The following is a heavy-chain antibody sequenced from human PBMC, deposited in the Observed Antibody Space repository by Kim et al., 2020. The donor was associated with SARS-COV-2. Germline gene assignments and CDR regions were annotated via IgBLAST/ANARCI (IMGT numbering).Heavy chain of an antibody. CDR3: ARHAATWTDAFDV. Sequence: YNPSLTRRVTISIDTSKNQVSLILSSVTAADTALYYCARHAATWTDAFDVWGQGTMVTVS. V-gene: IGHV4-59*08. D-gene: IGHD1-1*01. J-gene: IGHJ3*01.